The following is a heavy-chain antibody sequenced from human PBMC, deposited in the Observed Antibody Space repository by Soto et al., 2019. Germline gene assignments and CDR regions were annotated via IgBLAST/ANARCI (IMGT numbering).Heavy chain of an antibody. D-gene: IGHD3-22*01. CDR1: GGSISSGGYY. CDR2: IYYSGST. CDR3: ARDDSSGYYSGDAFDI. J-gene: IGHJ3*02. Sequence: SETMSLTCTVSGGSISSGGYYWSWIRQHPGKGLEWIGYIYYSGSTYYNPSLKSRVTISVDTSKNQFSLKLSSVTAADTAVYYCARDDSSGYYSGDAFDIGGQGTMVTVSS. V-gene: IGHV4-31*03.